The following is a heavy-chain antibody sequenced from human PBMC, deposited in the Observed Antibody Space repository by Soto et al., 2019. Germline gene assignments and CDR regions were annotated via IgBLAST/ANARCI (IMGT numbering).Heavy chain of an antibody. Sequence: QVQLVQSGAEVKKPGSSVKVSCKASGGTFSSYAISWVRQAPGQGLEWMGGIIPIFGTANYAQKFQGRDTITADESTSTAYMELSSLRSEDTAVYYCARDWIVVVPAASGPRWFDPWGQGTLVTVSS. V-gene: IGHV1-69*01. J-gene: IGHJ5*02. CDR3: ARDWIVVVPAASGPRWFDP. CDR2: IIPIFGTA. CDR1: GGTFSSYA. D-gene: IGHD2-2*01.